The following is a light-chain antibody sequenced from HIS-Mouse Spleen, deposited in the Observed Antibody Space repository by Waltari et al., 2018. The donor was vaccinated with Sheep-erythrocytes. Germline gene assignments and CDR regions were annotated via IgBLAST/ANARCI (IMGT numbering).Light chain of an antibody. J-gene: IGLJ3*02. CDR2: EGS. V-gene: IGLV2-23*01. Sequence: QSALTQPASVSGSPGQSITISCTGTSSDVGRYNLVSWYQQHPGKAPKLMIYEGSKRPEGVANRFSGSKSGNTASLTISGLQAEDEADYYCCSYAGSSTPWVFGGGTKLTVL. CDR1: SSDVGRYNL. CDR3: CSYAGSSTPWV.